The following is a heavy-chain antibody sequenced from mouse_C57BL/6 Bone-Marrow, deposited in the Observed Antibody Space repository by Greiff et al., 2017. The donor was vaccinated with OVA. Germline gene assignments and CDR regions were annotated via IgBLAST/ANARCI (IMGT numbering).Heavy chain of an antibody. Sequence: EVQLQQSGPELVKPGASVKISCKASGYTLTDYYMNWVKQSHGKSLEWIGDINPNNGGTSYNQKFKGKATLTVDKSSSTAYMELRSLTSEDSAVYFCARLGVITTVVADYWGQGTTLTVSS. CDR1: GYTLTDYY. CDR3: ARLGVITTVVADY. V-gene: IGHV1-26*01. J-gene: IGHJ2*01. CDR2: INPNNGGT. D-gene: IGHD1-1*01.